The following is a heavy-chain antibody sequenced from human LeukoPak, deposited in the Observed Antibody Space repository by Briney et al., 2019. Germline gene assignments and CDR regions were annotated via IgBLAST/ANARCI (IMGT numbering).Heavy chain of an antibody. V-gene: IGHV4-31*03. CDR3: ARHSRYYDSSGYYYGWGPGGSMDI. Sequence: SETLSLTCTVSGASISSGPYYWSWIRQHPGKGLEWIGFIYYSGSTYYSPSLKSRVTISEDTSKNQFSLKLSSVTAADTAVYYCARHSRYYDSSGYYYGWGPGGSMDIWGQGTTVTVSS. CDR2: IYYSGST. CDR1: GASISSGPYY. D-gene: IGHD3-22*01. J-gene: IGHJ6*02.